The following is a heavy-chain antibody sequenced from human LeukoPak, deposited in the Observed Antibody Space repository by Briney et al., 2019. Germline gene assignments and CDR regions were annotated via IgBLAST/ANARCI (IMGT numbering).Heavy chain of an antibody. J-gene: IGHJ4*02. V-gene: IGHV3-30*02. Sequence: QTGGSLRLSCAASGFTFSSYGMHWVRQAPGKGLEWVAFIRYDGSNKYYADSVKGRFTISRDNSKNTLYLQMNSLRAEDTAVYYCAKDHGFSRALKYWGQGTLVTVSS. CDR3: AKDHGFSRALKY. CDR2: IRYDGSNK. CDR1: GFTFSSYG. D-gene: IGHD3-3*02.